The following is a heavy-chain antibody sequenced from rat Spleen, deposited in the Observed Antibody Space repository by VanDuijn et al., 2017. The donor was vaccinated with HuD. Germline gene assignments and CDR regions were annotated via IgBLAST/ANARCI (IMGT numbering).Heavy chain of an antibody. CDR1: GFTFKNYW. V-gene: IGHV5-31*01. D-gene: IGHD1-2*01. J-gene: IGHJ4*01. CDR2: MINIAGGT. Sequence: EVQLVESGGGLVQPGRSLKLSCVASGFTFKNYWMTWIRQAPGKGLEWVASMINIAGGTYYADSVRGRFTISRDNAESTLYLQMNSLRSEDTATYYCTTSNYYSSFIYLDAWGQGASVTVSS. CDR3: TTSNYYSSFIYLDA.